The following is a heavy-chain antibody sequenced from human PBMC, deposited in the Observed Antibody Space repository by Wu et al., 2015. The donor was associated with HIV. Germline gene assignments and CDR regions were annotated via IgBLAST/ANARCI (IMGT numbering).Heavy chain of an antibody. D-gene: IGHD4/OR15-4a*01. CDR2: INANTGRA. J-gene: IGHJ4*02. CDR1: GYTFTGYY. Sequence: QVQLVQSGAEVKKPGASVKVSCKASGYTFTGYYIHWMRQTPGQGLEWMGWINANTGRADYAQKFQGRVTMTRDTSINTAYMELNRLRYDDTAVYYCAKLINFVGYVADKSDYWGQGTLVSVSS. V-gene: IGHV1-2*02. CDR3: AKLINFVGYVADKSDY.